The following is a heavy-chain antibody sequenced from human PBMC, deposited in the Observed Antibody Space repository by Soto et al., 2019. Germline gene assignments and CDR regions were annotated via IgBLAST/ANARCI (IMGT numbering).Heavy chain of an antibody. J-gene: IGHJ4*02. Sequence: QVQLVQSGAEVKKPGASVKVSCKASGYIFPSYYIHWVRQAPGQGLEWMGWINPFDGSRMFAQSFQGRVTMTRDTSTSTVYMEVSSLRSEDTAVYYCSRVDPGETSPFDHWGQGTLVTVSS. CDR1: GYIFPSYY. D-gene: IGHD3-10*01. CDR3: SRVDPGETSPFDH. CDR2: INPFDGSR. V-gene: IGHV1-46*03.